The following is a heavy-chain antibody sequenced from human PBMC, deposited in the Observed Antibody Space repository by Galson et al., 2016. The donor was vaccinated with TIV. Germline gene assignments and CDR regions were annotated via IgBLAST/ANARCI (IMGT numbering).Heavy chain of an antibody. J-gene: IGHJ6*02. V-gene: IGHV3-23*01. Sequence: SLRLSCAVSGFSFRNYGMNWVRQAPGQGLEWVSGIYGSGSRSFYADSVKGRFTISRDNSKYTLYLQMNSLRAEDTAVYYCAKVSRDGDYYFYDVDVWGHGTTVTVSS. CDR1: GFSFRNYG. D-gene: IGHD4-17*01. CDR3: AKVSRDGDYYFYDVDV. CDR2: IYGSGSRS.